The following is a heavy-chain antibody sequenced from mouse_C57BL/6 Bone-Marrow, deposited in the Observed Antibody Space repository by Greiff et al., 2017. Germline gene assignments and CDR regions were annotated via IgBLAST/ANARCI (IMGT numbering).Heavy chain of an antibody. Sequence: QVQLQQSGAELVRPGTSVKVSCKASGYAFTNYLIEWVKQRPGQGLEWIGVINPGSGGTNYNEKFKGKATLTADKSSSTAYMQLSSLTSADSAVCFSERRSNDRFAYWGQGTLVTVSA. D-gene: IGHD2-12*01. J-gene: IGHJ3*01. V-gene: IGHV1-54*01. CDR2: INPGSGGT. CDR1: GYAFTNYL. CDR3: ERRSNDRFAY.